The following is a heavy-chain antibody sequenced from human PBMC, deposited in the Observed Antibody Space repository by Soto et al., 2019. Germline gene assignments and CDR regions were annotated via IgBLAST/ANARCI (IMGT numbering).Heavy chain of an antibody. J-gene: IGHJ4*02. CDR3: ATAEVDY. CDR1: GFAFGNSC. V-gene: IGHV3-74*01. Sequence: XESLSLSCVASGFAFGNSCMHWVRQPPGKGPEWVSRMTSDGRTTQYADSVKGRFTVSRDNAKNTLYLQMNSLRAEDTAVYYCATAEVDYWGPGTLVTVSS. CDR2: MTSDGRTT.